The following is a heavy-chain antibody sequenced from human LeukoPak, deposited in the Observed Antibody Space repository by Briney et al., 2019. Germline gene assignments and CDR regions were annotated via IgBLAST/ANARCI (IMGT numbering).Heavy chain of an antibody. D-gene: IGHD3-10*01. CDR2: ISYDGSNK. CDR3: ARGIWFGELANWFDP. Sequence: TGGSLRLPCAASGFTFSSYAMHWVRQAPGKGLEWVAVISYDGSNKYYADSVKGRFTISRDNSKNTLYLQMNSLRAEDTAVYYCARGIWFGELANWFDPWGQGTLVTVSS. V-gene: IGHV3-30-3*01. J-gene: IGHJ5*02. CDR1: GFTFSSYA.